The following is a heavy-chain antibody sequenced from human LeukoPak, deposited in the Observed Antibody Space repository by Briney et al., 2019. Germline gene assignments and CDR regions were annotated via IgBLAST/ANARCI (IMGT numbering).Heavy chain of an antibody. J-gene: IGHJ5*02. V-gene: IGHV3-23*01. CDR3: ARRAMPATRAVQNYFDP. CDR1: GFNFSHYA. D-gene: IGHD2-15*01. Sequence: GGSLRLSCDVSGFNFSHYAMSWVRQPPGKGLEAVSAISGSGRSTYYIESVKGRFTISRDNSKNILYLKMNSLRTDDTALYYCARRAMPATRAVQNYFDPWGQGTLVTVSS. CDR2: ISGSGRST.